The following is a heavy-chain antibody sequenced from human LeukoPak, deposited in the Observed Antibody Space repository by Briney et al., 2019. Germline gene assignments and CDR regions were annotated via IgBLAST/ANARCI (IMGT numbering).Heavy chain of an antibody. Sequence: GGSLRLSCAASGFTVSSNYMSWVRQAPGKGLEWVSVIKSGGSTDYADSVKGRFTISRDNSKSTLFLQMNSLRTEDTAVYYCASRDFWSGYWGQGTLVTVSS. CDR3: ASRDFWSGY. D-gene: IGHD3-3*01. CDR1: GFTVSSNY. V-gene: IGHV3-66*01. CDR2: IKSGGST. J-gene: IGHJ4*02.